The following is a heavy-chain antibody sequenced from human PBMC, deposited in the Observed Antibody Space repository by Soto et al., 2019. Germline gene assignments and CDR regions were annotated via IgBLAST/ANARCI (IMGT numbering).Heavy chain of an antibody. CDR2: INSDGSST. CDR1: GFTFSSYW. Sequence: EVQLVESGGGLVQPGGSLRLSCAASGFTFSSYWMHWVRQAPGKGLVWVSRINSDGSSTTYADSVKGRFTISRDNAKNTLYLQLNSLRAEDTAVYYSARVETCSSTSCYSVFDHWGQGTLVTVSS. D-gene: IGHD2-2*01. V-gene: IGHV3-74*03. J-gene: IGHJ4*02. CDR3: ARVETCSSTSCYSVFDH.